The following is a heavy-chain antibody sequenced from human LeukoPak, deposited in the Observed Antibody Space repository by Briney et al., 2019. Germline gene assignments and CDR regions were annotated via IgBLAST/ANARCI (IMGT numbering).Heavy chain of an antibody. CDR3: ARGTEMRGLKGNWFDP. D-gene: IGHD3-10*01. CDR1: GDSISSDYSY. CDR2: VYYSGST. J-gene: IGHJ5*02. V-gene: IGHV4-31*11. Sequence: SRTLSLTCGVSGDSISSDYSYWTWIRQVPGKGLEWIGCVYYSGSTFYNLSLRSRVTISKDTSKNHFSLKLKSVTAADTAVYYRARGTEMRGLKGNWFDPWGQGSLVTVSS.